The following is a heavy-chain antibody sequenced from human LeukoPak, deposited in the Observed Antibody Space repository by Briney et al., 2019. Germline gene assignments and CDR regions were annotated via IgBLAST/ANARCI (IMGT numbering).Heavy chain of an antibody. J-gene: IGHJ4*02. CDR2: IHHGGNT. Sequence: QPSGTLSLTCAVSGGSIGSRDWWSWVRQPPGKGLEWIGEIHHGGNTNYSPSLKSRVTISVDKSKNQFSLKLSSVTAADTAVYYCARSDYYYDISAYYYWFDYWGQGTLVTVSS. CDR3: ARSDYYYDISAYYYWFDY. CDR1: GGSIGSRDW. D-gene: IGHD3-22*01. V-gene: IGHV4-4*02.